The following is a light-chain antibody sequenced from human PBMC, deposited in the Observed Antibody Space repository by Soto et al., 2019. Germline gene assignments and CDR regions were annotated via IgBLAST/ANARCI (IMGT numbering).Light chain of an antibody. CDR1: QTISSW. CDR3: QQYNSFPLA. Sequence: DIQMTQSPSTLSGSVGDRVTITCRASQTISSWLAWYQQKPGKAPKLLIYKASSLESGVPSRFSGSGSGTEFTLTISSLQPDDFATYYCQQYNSFPLAFGGGTKVDIK. V-gene: IGKV1-5*03. CDR2: KAS. J-gene: IGKJ4*01.